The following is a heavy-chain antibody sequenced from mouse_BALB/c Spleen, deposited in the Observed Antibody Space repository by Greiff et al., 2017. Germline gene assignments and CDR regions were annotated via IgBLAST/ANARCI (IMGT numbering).Heavy chain of an antibody. CDR1: GFTFSSYA. V-gene: IGHV5-6-5*01. D-gene: IGHD1-1*01. CDR3: ARANYYGSAWFAY. Sequence: EVKLVESGGGLVKPGGSLKLSCAASGFTFSSYAMSWVRQTPEKRLEWVASISSGGSTYYPDSVKGRFTISRDNARNILYLQMSSLRSEDTAMYYCARANYYGSAWFAYWGQGTLVTVSA. CDR2: ISSGGST. J-gene: IGHJ3*01.